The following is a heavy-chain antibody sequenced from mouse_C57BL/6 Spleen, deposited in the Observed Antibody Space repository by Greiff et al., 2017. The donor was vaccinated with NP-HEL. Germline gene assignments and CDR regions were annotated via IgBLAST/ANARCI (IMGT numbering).Heavy chain of an antibody. Sequence: QVHVKHPGTELVKPGASVKLSCKASGYTFTSYWMHWVKQRPGQGLEWIGNINPSNGGTNYNEKFKSKATLTVDKSSSTAYMQLSSLTSEDSAVYYCARSYSNYVGWYFDVWGTGTTVTVSS. J-gene: IGHJ1*03. CDR1: GYTFTSYW. CDR2: INPSNGGT. D-gene: IGHD2-5*01. V-gene: IGHV1-53*01. CDR3: ARSYSNYVGWYFDV.